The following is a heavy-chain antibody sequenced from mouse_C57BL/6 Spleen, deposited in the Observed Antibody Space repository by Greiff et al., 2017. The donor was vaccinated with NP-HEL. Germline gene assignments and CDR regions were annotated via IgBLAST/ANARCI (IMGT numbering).Heavy chain of an antibody. V-gene: IGHV3-6*01. Sequence: VQLKESGPGLVKPSQSLSLTCSVTGYSITSGYYWNWIRQFPGNKLEWMGYISYDGSNNYNPSLKNRISITRDTSKNQFFLKLNSVTTEDTATYYCAREGDYWYFDVWGTGTTVTVSS. CDR3: AREGDYWYFDV. CDR1: GYSITSGYY. J-gene: IGHJ1*03. CDR2: ISYDGSN.